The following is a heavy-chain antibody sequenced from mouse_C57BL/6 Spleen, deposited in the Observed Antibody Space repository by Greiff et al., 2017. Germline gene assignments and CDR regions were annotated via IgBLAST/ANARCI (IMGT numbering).Heavy chain of an antibody. J-gene: IGHJ2*01. V-gene: IGHV1-64*01. CDR1: GYTFTSSW. D-gene: IGHD4-1*01. CDR2: IHPNSGST. CDR3: AILSRAGTWNCDY. Sequence: QVQLQQPGAELVKPGASVKLSCKASGYTFTSSWMHWVKPRPGQGLEWIGMIHPNSGSTNSNEKFKSKATLPVDHSSSTAYMPLSSLTSEDSAVYYCAILSRAGTWNCDYWGQGTTLTVSS.